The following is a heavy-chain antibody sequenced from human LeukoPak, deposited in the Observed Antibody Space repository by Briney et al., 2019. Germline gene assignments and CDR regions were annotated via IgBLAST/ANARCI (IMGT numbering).Heavy chain of an antibody. CDR3: ARGRRYGSGSYCDY. D-gene: IGHD3-10*01. J-gene: IGHJ4*02. CDR1: GFTFSSTY. V-gene: IGHV3-23*01. CDR2: ISGSGGIT. Sequence: GGSLRLSCAASGFTFSSTYMSWVRQAPGKGLEWVSAISGSGGITYHADSVKGRFTISRDNSKNTLYLQMNSLRAEDTAVYYCARGRRYGSGSYCDYWGQGTLVTVSS.